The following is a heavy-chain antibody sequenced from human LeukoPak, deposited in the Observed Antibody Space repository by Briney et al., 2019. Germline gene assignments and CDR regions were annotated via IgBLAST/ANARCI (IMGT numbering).Heavy chain of an antibody. CDR2: ISAYNGNT. CDR1: GYTFTSYG. Sequence: ASVKVSCKASGYTFTSYGISWVRQAPGQGLEWMGWISAYNGNTNYAQKLQGRVTMTTDTSTSTAYMELRSLRSDDTAVYYCARDNSIKGDFWSGYYNSHYYYYYYMDVWGKGTRSPSP. CDR3: ARDNSIKGDFWSGYYNSHYYYYYYMDV. J-gene: IGHJ6*03. D-gene: IGHD3-3*01. V-gene: IGHV1-18*01.